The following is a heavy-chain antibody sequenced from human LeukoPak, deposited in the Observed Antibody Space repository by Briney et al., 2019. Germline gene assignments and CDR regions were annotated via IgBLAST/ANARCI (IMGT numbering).Heavy chain of an antibody. J-gene: IGHJ5*02. V-gene: IGHV3-74*01. CDR1: GFTFSSYW. CDR3: ARAVTYFYGSVTYDWFDP. Sequence: GGSLRLSCAASGFTFSSYWMHWARQTPGKGLVWVSRIKSDGSTIYADSVEGRFTISRDNARNTLYLQMNSLRVEDTAMYYCARAVTYFYGSVTYDWFDPWGQGTLVTVSS. CDR2: IKSDGST. D-gene: IGHD3-10*01.